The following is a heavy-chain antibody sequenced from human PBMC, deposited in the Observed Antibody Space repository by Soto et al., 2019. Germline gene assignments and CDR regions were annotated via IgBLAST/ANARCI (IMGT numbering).Heavy chain of an antibody. D-gene: IGHD3-22*01. CDR1: GFTFDDYT. J-gene: IGHJ6*02. CDR2: ISWDGGST. V-gene: IGHV3-43*01. CDR3: AKGLYDSSGYYYAFGMDV. Sequence: PGGSLRLSCAASGFTFDDYTMHWVRQAPGKGLEWVSLISWDGGSTYYADSVKGRFTISRDNSKNSLYLQMNSLRTEDTALYYCAKGLYDSSGYYYAFGMDVWGQGTTVTVSS.